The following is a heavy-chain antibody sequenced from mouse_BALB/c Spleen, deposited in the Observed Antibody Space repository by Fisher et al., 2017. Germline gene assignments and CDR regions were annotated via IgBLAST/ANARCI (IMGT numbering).Heavy chain of an antibody. V-gene: IGHV1-18*01. CDR3: ARSANWGRAMDY. D-gene: IGHD4-1*01. Sequence: KFKGKATLTVDNSSSTAYMELRSLTSEDTAVYYCARSANWGRAMDYWGQGTSVTVS. J-gene: IGHJ4*01.